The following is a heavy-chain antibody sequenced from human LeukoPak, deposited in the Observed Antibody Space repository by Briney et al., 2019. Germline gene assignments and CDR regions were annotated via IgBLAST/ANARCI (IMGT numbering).Heavy chain of an antibody. V-gene: IGHV3-48*02. CDR2: ISSSSTTI. CDR3: ARFKAASDI. CDR1: GFTVSSNY. J-gene: IGHJ3*02. Sequence: PGGSLRLSCAASGFTVSSNYMNWVRQAPGKGLEWVSYISSSSTTIYYTDSVKGRFTISRDNAKNSLYLQMDSLRDEDTAVYYCARFKAASDIWGQGTMVTVSS.